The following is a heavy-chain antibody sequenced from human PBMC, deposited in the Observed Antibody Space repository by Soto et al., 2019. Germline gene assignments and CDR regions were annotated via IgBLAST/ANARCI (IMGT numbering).Heavy chain of an antibody. J-gene: IGHJ5*02. D-gene: IGHD3-22*01. V-gene: IGHV4-59*08. CDR2: IYYSGST. CDR3: VRTWYYDSSGYYRWFDP. Sequence: QVQLQESGPGLVKPSETLSLTCTVSGGSISSYYWSWIRQPPGKGLEWIGYIYYSGSTNYNPSLKSRVTISVDTSKNQFSLKLSSVTAADTAVYYCVRTWYYDSSGYYRWFDPWGQGTLVTVSS. CDR1: GGSISSYY.